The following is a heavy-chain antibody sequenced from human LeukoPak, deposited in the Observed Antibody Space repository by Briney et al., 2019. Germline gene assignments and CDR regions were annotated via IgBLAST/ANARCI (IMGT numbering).Heavy chain of an antibody. Sequence: PGGSLRLSCAASGFTFSGYAMSWVRQAPGKGLEWVSSISAGGGSTNYADSVKGRFTISRENPKNTLYLQMNGLRAEDTAVYYCAKEKYYGSDWGQGTLVTVSS. J-gene: IGHJ4*02. CDR2: ISAGGGST. V-gene: IGHV3-23*01. CDR3: AKEKYYGSD. CDR1: GFTFSGYA. D-gene: IGHD3-10*01.